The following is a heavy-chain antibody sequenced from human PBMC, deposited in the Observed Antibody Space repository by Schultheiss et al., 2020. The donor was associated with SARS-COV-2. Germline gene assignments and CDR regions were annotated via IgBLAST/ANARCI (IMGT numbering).Heavy chain of an antibody. CDR2: MNPNSGGT. CDR3: ARGVTEYSSSSSDFDP. Sequence: ASVKVSCKASGYTFTSYDINWVRQATGQGLEWMGWMNPNSGGTNYAQKFQGRVTMTRDTSISTAYMELSRLRSDDTAVYYCARGVTEYSSSSSDFDPWGQGTLVTVSS. CDR1: GYTFTSYD. V-gene: IGHV1-2*02. J-gene: IGHJ5*02. D-gene: IGHD6-6*01.